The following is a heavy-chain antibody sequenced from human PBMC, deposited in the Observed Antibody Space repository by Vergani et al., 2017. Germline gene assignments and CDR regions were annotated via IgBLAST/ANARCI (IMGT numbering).Heavy chain of an antibody. V-gene: IGHV3-7*01. D-gene: IGHD1-26*01. CDR2: IKQDGSQK. CDR3: AREGVPRCCIVGAPDF. J-gene: IGHJ4*02. CDR1: GFTFSNSW. Sequence: EVQLVESGGGLVQPGGSLTPSCAASGFTFSNSWMTWVRKAPGKGLEWVACIKQDGSQKYYADSVEGRFTISRDNVKNSLYLQMNSLRAEDTAVYYCAREGVPRCCIVGAPDFWGQGTQVTVSS.